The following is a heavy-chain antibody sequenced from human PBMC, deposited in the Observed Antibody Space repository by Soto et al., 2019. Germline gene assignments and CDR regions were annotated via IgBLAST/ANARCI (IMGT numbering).Heavy chain of an antibody. CDR3: ARDLFGDIVLMVYAPGLGGMDV. J-gene: IGHJ6*02. CDR2: IIPIFGTA. D-gene: IGHD2-8*01. V-gene: IGHV1-69*13. Sequence: ASVKVSCKASGGTFSSYAISWVRQAPGQGLEWMGGIIPIFGTANYAQKFQGRVTITADESTSTAYMELSSLRSEDTAVYYCARDLFGDIVLMVYAPGLGGMDVWGQGTTVTVSS. CDR1: GGTFSSYA.